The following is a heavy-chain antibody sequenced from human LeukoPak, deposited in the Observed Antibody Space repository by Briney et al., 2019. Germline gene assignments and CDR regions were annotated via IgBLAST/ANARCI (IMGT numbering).Heavy chain of an antibody. Sequence: GGSLRLSCAASGFTFSSYGMHWVRQAPGKGLEWVAVIWYDGSNKCYADSVKGRFTISRDNSKNTLYLQMNSLRAEDTAVYYCAKDFGSYLGAFDIWGQGTMVTVSS. V-gene: IGHV3-33*06. CDR1: GFTFSSYG. J-gene: IGHJ3*02. D-gene: IGHD1-26*01. CDR3: AKDFGSYLGAFDI. CDR2: IWYDGSNK.